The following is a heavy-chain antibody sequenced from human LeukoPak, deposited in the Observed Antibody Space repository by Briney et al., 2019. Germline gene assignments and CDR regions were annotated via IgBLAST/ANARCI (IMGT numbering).Heavy chain of an antibody. CDR1: GFAFADYA. D-gene: IGHD2-2*02. CDR2: IRSRIYGGTR. J-gene: IGHJ6*03. Sequence: PGGSLRLSCQAAGFAFADYAVNWVRQTPGQGLEWVGLIRSRIYGGTRDYAASVEGRFSISRDDSNNVAYLQLNSLKSEDTGMYFCTRVETSSRRLYIYYMDVWGKGTTVTVS. CDR3: TRVETSSRRLYIYYMDV. V-gene: IGHV3-49*04.